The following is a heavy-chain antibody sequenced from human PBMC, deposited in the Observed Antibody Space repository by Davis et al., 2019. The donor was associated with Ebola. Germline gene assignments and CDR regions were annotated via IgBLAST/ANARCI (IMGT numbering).Heavy chain of an antibody. D-gene: IGHD3-10*01. J-gene: IGHJ4*02. CDR1: GFTFSSNA. CDR2: ISGSGDST. Sequence: GESLRISCAASGFTFSSNAMSWVRQAPGQGLEWVSGISGSGDSTYYADSVMGRFTISRDNSKNTLHLQVNSLRADDTAVYYCAKVFDYGTGNTPISGAQDYWGQGTLVAVSS. CDR3: AKVFDYGTGNTPISGAQDY. V-gene: IGHV3-23*01.